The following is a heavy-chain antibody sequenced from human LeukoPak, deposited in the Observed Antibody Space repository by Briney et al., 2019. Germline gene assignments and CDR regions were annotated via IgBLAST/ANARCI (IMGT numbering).Heavy chain of an antibody. CDR1: GYTFTSYD. Sequence: AASVKVSCKASGYTFTSYDINWVRQATGQGLEWMGWMNPNSGNTGYAQKFQGRVTMTRNTSISTAYMELSSLRSEDTAVYYCARGEYDYVWGSDRFYYYYYYMDVWGKGTTVTISS. CDR2: MNPNSGNT. D-gene: IGHD3-16*02. CDR3: ARGEYDYVWGSDRFYYYYYYMDV. J-gene: IGHJ6*03. V-gene: IGHV1-8*01.